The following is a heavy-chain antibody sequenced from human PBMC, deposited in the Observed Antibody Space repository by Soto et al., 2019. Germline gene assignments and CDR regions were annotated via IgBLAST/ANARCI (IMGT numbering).Heavy chain of an antibody. Sequence: PSETLSLTCTVSGGSISSYYWSWIRQPPGKGLEWIGYIYYSGSTNYNPSLKSRVTISVDTSKNLFSLKLTSVTAADTAMYYCARPQFSGTYHDTFNIWGQGTTVTVSS. CDR2: IYYSGST. CDR1: GGSISSYY. CDR3: ARPQFSGTYHDTFNI. J-gene: IGHJ3*02. V-gene: IGHV4-59*08. D-gene: IGHD1-26*01.